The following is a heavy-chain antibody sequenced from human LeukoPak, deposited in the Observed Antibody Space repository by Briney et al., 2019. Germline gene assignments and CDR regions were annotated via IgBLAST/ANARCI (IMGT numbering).Heavy chain of an antibody. D-gene: IGHD3/OR15-3a*01. Sequence: PSETLSLTCTVSGGSISSSNYYWGWIRQPPGKGLEWIGSIYYSGSTYYNPSPKSRVTISVDTSKNQFSLKLTSVTAADTAVYYCARQTGSGLFILPGGQGTLVTVSS. CDR1: GGSISSSNYY. CDR3: ARQTGSGLFILP. V-gene: IGHV4-39*01. CDR2: IYYSGST. J-gene: IGHJ4*02.